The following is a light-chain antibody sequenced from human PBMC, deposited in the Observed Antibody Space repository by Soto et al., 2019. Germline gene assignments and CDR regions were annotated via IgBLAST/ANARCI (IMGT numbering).Light chain of an antibody. Sequence: QPVLTQSPSASASLGASVKLTCALSSGHTDYAIAWHQQQPEKGPRYLMNLNSDGSHRKGDGIPDRFSGSSSGAERYLTISSLQSEDEADYYCQTWDTGVQVFGGGTKLTVL. CDR1: SGHTDYA. V-gene: IGLV4-69*01. CDR2: LNSDGSH. J-gene: IGLJ2*01. CDR3: QTWDTGVQV.